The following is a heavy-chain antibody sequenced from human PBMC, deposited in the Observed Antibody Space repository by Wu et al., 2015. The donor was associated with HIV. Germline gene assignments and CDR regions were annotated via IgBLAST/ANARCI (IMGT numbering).Heavy chain of an antibody. CDR3: ARQASVTMVRGVIISGPDNWFDP. CDR2: IYYSGST. Sequence: QVQLQESGPGLVKPSETLSLTCTVSGGSISSYYWSWIRQPPGKGLEWIGYIYYSGSTNYNPSLKSRVTISVDTSKNQFSLKLSSVTAADTAVYYCARQASVTMVRGVIISGPDNWFDPWGQGTLVTVSS. CDR1: GGSISSYY. D-gene: IGHD3-10*01. V-gene: IGHV4-59*08. J-gene: IGHJ5*02.